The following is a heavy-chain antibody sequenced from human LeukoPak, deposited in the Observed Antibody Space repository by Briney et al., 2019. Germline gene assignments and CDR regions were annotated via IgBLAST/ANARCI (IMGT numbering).Heavy chain of an antibody. CDR2: IYTSGST. J-gene: IGHJ4*02. CDR3: AREMATMRKIDY. D-gene: IGHD5-24*01. Sequence: SQTLSLTCTVSGGSLSSGSYYWSWIRQPAGKGLEWIGRIYTSGSTNYNPSLKSRVTISVDTSKNQFSLKLSSVTAADTAVYYCAREMATMRKIDYWGQGTLVTVSS. V-gene: IGHV4-61*02. CDR1: GGSLSSGSYY.